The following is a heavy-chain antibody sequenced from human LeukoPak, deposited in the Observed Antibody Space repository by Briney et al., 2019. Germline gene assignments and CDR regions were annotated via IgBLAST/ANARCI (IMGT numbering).Heavy chain of an antibody. V-gene: IGHV3-21*01. CDR3: ARDTIQQQLVRHWFDP. J-gene: IGHJ5*02. Sequence: XSSSSYIYYADSVKGRFTTSRDNSKNSLYLQMNSLRAEDTAVYYCARDTIQQQLVRHWFDPWGQGTLVTVSS. D-gene: IGHD6-13*01. CDR2: XSSSSYI.